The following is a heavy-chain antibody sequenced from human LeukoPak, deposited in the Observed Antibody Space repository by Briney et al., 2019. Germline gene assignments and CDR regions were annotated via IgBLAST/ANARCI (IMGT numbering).Heavy chain of an antibody. J-gene: IGHJ4*02. CDR3: ARAASITMVRGVADY. V-gene: IGHV5-51*01. CDR1: GYSFTNYW. Sequence: GESLKISCKGSGYSFTNYWIGWVRQLPGKGLEWMGIIYPGDSDTRYSPSFQGQVTISADKSISTAYLQWSSLKASDTAMYYCARAASITMVRGVADYWGQGTLVTVSS. CDR2: IYPGDSDT. D-gene: IGHD3-10*01.